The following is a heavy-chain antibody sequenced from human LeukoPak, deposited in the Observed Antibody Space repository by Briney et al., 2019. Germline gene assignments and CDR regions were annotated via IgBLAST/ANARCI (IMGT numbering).Heavy chain of an antibody. J-gene: IGHJ4*02. CDR3: ARRRGYSSLDYFDY. D-gene: IGHD5-18*01. CDR1: GGSISSYY. Sequence: SETLSLTCTVSGGSISSYYWSWIRQPPGKGLEWIGEINHSGSTNYNPSLKSRVTISVDTSKNQFSLKLSSVTAADTAVYYCARRRGYSSLDYFDYWGQGTLVTVSS. V-gene: IGHV4-34*01. CDR2: INHSGST.